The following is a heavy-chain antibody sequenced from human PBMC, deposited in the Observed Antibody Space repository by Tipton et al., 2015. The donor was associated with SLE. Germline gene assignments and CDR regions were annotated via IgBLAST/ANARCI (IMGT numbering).Heavy chain of an antibody. CDR2: IYYSGSA. Sequence: TLSLTCTVSGGSINSNNFFWSWLRQHPGKGLEWIGYIYYSGSAFYNPSFKSRVTMSVDTSKNQFFMRLSSATAADTAVYYCVVCSPSSCSYFDYWGQGRLVTVSS. CDR3: VVCSPSSCSYFDY. J-gene: IGHJ4*02. D-gene: IGHD2-2*01. CDR1: GGSINSNNFF. V-gene: IGHV4-31*03.